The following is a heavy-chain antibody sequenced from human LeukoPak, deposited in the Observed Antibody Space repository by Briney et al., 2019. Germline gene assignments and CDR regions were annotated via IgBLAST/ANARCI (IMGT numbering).Heavy chain of an antibody. CDR1: GFTFSSYW. Sequence: GGSLRLSCAASGFTFSSYWMSWVRQAPGKGLEWVANIKQDGSEKYYVDSVKGRFTISRDNAKNSLYLQMNSLRAEDTAVYYCARGEAIFGVVMPHYYYMDVWGKGTTVTVSS. J-gene: IGHJ6*03. V-gene: IGHV3-7*01. CDR3: ARGEAIFGVVMPHYYYMDV. D-gene: IGHD3-3*01. CDR2: IKQDGSEK.